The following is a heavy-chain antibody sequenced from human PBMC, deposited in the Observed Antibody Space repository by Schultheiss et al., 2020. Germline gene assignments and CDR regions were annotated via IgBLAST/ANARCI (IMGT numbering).Heavy chain of an antibody. J-gene: IGHJ5*02. V-gene: IGHV4-59*12. CDR3: ARDKLMVYAIQLGNWFDP. CDR2: ISYSGST. D-gene: IGHD2-8*01. Sequence: SETLSLTCTVSGGSISSYYWSWIRQPPGKGLEWIGSISYSGSTNYNPSLKSRVTISVDTSKNQFSLKLSSVTAADTAVYYCARDKLMVYAIQLGNWFDPWGQGTLVNVYS. CDR1: GGSISSYY.